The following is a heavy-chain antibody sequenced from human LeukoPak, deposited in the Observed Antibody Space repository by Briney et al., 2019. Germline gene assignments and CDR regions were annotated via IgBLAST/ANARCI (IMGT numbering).Heavy chain of an antibody. D-gene: IGHD4-17*01. Sequence: PGGSLRLSCAASGFTFSSYWMHWVRQAPGKGLVWVSRINSDGSSTSYADSVKGRFTISRDNAKSTLYLQINSLRAEDTAVYYCARDSPTTVSLNWFDPWGQGTLVTVSS. CDR1: GFTFSSYW. J-gene: IGHJ5*02. CDR2: INSDGSST. CDR3: ARDSPTTVSLNWFDP. V-gene: IGHV3-74*01.